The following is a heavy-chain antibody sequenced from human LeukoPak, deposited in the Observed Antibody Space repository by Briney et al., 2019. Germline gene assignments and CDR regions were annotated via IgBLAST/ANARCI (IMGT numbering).Heavy chain of an antibody. D-gene: IGHD4-11*01. CDR1: GGTFSSYA. CDR3: ARTLPGPPYSNSNRVYYYYYYMDV. CDR2: IIPIFGTA. J-gene: IGHJ6*03. Sequence: SVKVSCKASGGTFSSYAISWVRQAPGQGLEWMGGIIPIFGTASYAQKSQGRVTITTDESTSTAYMELSSLRSEDTAVYYCARTLPGPPYSNSNRVYYYYYYMDVWGKGTTVTVSS. V-gene: IGHV1-69*05.